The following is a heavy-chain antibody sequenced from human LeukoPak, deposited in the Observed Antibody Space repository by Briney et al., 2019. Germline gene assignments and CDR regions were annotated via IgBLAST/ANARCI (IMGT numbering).Heavy chain of an antibody. D-gene: IGHD1-26*01. V-gene: IGHV3-21*01. J-gene: IGHJ3*02. CDR3: ARSVGARGAFDI. CDR2: ISSSNTYI. CDR1: GLTFSSYT. Sequence: KPGGSLRLSCAASGLTFSSYTMNWVRQAPGKGLEWVSSISSSNTYIYYADSVKGRFTISRDNAKNSLYLQMNSLRAEDTAVYYCARSVGARGAFDIWGQGTMVTVSS.